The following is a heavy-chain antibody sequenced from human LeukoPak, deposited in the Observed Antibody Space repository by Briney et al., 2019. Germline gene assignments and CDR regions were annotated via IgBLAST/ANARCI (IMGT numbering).Heavy chain of an antibody. CDR1: VFTFSRYG. CDR2: IRYDGSNK. CDR3: LLVDDAFDI. Sequence: GGSLRLSCAASVFTFSRYGMHWVRHAPGKGREWVAFIRYDGSNKYYADSVKGRFTISRDNSKNTLYLQMNSLRAEDTAVYYCLLVDDAFDIWGQGTMVTVSS. D-gene: IGHD2-15*01. J-gene: IGHJ3*02. V-gene: IGHV3-30*02.